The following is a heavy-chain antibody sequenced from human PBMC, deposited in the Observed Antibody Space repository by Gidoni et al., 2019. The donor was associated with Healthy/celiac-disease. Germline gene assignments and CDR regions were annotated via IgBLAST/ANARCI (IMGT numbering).Heavy chain of an antibody. CDR3: AILSIAAAQEGYYYGMDV. D-gene: IGHD6-13*01. CDR1: GYSVTSNW. Sequence: EVQLVQSGAEVKKHGEPRRISGKGSGYSVTSNWISGVRQMPGKGLEWMGRIDPRASYTNYSPSFQGHVTISADKSISTAYLQWSSLKASDTAMYYCAILSIAAAQEGYYYGMDVWGQGTTVTVSS. CDR2: IDPRASYT. J-gene: IGHJ6*02. V-gene: IGHV5-10-1*03.